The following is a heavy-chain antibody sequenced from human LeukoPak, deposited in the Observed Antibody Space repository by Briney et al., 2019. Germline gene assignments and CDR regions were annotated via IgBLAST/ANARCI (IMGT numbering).Heavy chain of an antibody. CDR1: GYTFTSYG. J-gene: IGHJ5*01. D-gene: IGHD6-13*01. CDR3: ATSSSHDS. V-gene: IGHV1-18*01. Sequence: ASVKVSCKASGYTFTSYGISWVRQAPGQGLGWVGWISTYNGDTNYAQKLQGRVTLSANTSISTAYMELSVLRSEDTAVYDCATSSSHDSWGERTQVTVSS. CDR2: ISTYNGDT.